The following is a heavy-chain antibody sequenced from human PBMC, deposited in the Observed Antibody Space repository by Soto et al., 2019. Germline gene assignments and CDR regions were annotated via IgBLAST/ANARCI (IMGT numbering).Heavy chain of an antibody. D-gene: IGHD4-17*01. CDR1: GFSLDEYG. Sequence: EVQLVESGGGVVRPGGSLRLACVVSGFSLDEYGMSWVRQAPGKGPEWVSGMHRNGNSTGYADSVKSRFTISRDDAKNSLYLQMNSLRAEDTAFYYCARDHRWGYEYGDYGDSWGHGTLVTVSS. V-gene: IGHV3-20*04. CDR3: ARDHRWGYEYGDYGDS. CDR2: MHRNGNST. J-gene: IGHJ5*01.